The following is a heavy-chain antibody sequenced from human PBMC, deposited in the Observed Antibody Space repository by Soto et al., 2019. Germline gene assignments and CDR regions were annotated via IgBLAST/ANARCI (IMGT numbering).Heavy chain of an antibody. CDR1: GGSISSYY. CDR3: ARVYGDYPYLDAFDI. V-gene: IGHV4-59*01. CDR2: IYYSGST. Sequence: QVQLQESGPGLVKPSETLSLTCTVSGGSISSYYWSWIRQPPGKGLERIGYIYYSGSTNYNPSLKSRVTISVDTSKNQFSLKLSSVTAADTAVYYCARVYGDYPYLDAFDIWGQGTMVTVSS. D-gene: IGHD4-17*01. J-gene: IGHJ3*02.